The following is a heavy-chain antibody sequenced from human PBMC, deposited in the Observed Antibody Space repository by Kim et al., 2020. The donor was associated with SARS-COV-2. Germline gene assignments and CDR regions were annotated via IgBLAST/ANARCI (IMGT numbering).Heavy chain of an antibody. D-gene: IGHD5-12*01. J-gene: IGHJ4*02. Sequence: YNAESVRGRFAVSRDSATNTFYLQMNDLRVDDTAVYYCVKGAWLDYWGPGTLVTVSS. V-gene: IGHV3-23*01. CDR3: VKGAWLDY.